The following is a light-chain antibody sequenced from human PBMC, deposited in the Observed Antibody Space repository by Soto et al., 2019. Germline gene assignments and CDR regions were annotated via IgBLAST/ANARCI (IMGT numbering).Light chain of an antibody. CDR2: EVS. V-gene: IGLV2-8*01. CDR3: SSYAGSNTFPYV. J-gene: IGLJ1*01. CDR1: SSDVGGYNY. Sequence: QSVLTQPHSVPGSPGQSVTISCTGTSSDVGGYNYVSWYQQHPGKAPKLMIYEVSKRPSGVPDRFSGSKSGNTASLTVSGLQAEDEADYYCSSYAGSNTFPYVFGTGTKVTVL.